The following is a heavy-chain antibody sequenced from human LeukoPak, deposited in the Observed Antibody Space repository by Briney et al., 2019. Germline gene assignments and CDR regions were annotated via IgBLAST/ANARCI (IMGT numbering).Heavy chain of an antibody. D-gene: IGHD3-22*01. CDR3: AKLPHSSGSAPVDY. CDR2: ISSSSSYI. Sequence: GGSLRLSCAASGFTFSSYSMNWVRQAPGKGLEWVSSISSSSSYIYYADSVKGRFTISRDNSKNTLYLQMNSLRAEDTAVYYCAKLPHSSGSAPVDYWGQGTLVTVSS. CDR1: GFTFSSYS. V-gene: IGHV3-21*04. J-gene: IGHJ4*02.